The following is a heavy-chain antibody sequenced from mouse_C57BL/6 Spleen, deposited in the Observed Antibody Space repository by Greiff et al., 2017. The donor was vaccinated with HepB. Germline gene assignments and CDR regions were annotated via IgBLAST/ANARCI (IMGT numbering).Heavy chain of an antibody. D-gene: IGHD1-1*01. CDR3: TTGTVVAPYAMDY. CDR2: IDPENGDT. J-gene: IGHJ4*01. CDR1: GFNIKDDY. V-gene: IGHV14-4*01. Sequence: VQLQQSGAELVRPGASVKLSCTASGFNIKDDYMHWVKQRPEQGLEWIGWIDPENGDTEYASKFQGKATITADTSSNTAYLQLSSLTSEDTAVYYCTTGTVVAPYAMDYWGQGTSVTVSS.